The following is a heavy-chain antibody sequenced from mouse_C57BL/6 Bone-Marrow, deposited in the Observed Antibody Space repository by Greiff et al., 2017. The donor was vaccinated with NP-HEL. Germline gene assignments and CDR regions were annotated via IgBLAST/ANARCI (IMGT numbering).Heavy chain of an antibody. D-gene: IGHD2-3*01. J-gene: IGHJ4*01. CDR2: IDPEDGET. CDR3: ARGWLLPYYYAMDY. Sequence: EVKPQESGAELVKPGASVKLSCTASGFNIKDYYMHWVKQRTEQGLEWIGRIDPEDGETKYAPKFQGKATITADTSSNTAYLQLSSLTSEDTAVYYCARGWLLPYYYAMDYWGQGTSVTVSS. CDR1: GFNIKDYY. V-gene: IGHV14-2*01.